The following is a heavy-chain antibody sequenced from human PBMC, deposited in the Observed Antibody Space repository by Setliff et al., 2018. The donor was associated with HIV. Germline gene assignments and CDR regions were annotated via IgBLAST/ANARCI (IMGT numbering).Heavy chain of an antibody. Sequence: SETLSLTCAVSGGSINSYYWSWIRQPPGKGLEWIGYIYYIGNTNYNPSLKSRVTISVDTSKNQFSLKLSSVTAADTAVYYCARVRGSSYFGTFDYWGQGALVTVSS. D-gene: IGHD1-26*01. V-gene: IGHV4-59*01. CDR1: GGSINSYY. CDR3: ARVRGSSYFGTFDY. CDR2: IYYIGNT. J-gene: IGHJ4*02.